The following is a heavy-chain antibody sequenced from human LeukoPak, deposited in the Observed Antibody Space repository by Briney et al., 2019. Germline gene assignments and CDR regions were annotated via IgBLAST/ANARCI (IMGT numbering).Heavy chain of an antibody. Sequence: ASETLSLTCAIYRGSVSGYYWSWIRQSPGKGLEWIGEISHTGRSKNNPSLKSRDTISEDMSKKQFSLKLNSVTAADTALYYCARGFDGLTGYYPPDYWSQGTLVTVSS. D-gene: IGHD3-9*01. CDR1: RGSVSGYY. CDR3: ARGFDGLTGYYPPDY. J-gene: IGHJ4*02. V-gene: IGHV4-34*04. CDR2: ISHTGRS.